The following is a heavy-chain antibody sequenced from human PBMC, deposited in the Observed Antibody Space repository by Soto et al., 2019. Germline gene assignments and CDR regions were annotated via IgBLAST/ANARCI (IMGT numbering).Heavy chain of an antibody. CDR1: GDSVSSNSAA. D-gene: IGHD1-7*01. CDR3: ARGIDVFNWNYEGLYNWFDP. V-gene: IGHV6-1*01. J-gene: IGHJ5*02. Sequence: SQTLSLTCAISGDSVSSNSAAWNWIRQSPPRGLEWLGRTYYRSKWYNDYAVSVKSRITINPDTSKNQFSLQLNSVTPEDTAVYYCARGIDVFNWNYEGLYNWFDPWGQGTLVTVSS. CDR2: TYYRSKWYN.